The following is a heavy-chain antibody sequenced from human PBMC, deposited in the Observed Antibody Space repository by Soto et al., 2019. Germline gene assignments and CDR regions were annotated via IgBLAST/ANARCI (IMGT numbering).Heavy chain of an antibody. CDR1: GYTFTSYD. D-gene: IGHD6-19*01. V-gene: IGHV1-8*01. Sequence: QVQLVQSGAEVKKPGASVKVSCKASGYTFTSYDIIWVRQATGQGLEWMGWMNPSTGNTDSAEKFQGRLTMTRNTSISTVYMELSSLSFAATAVYYCARGRIIVAGGFDPWGQGTLVTVSS. CDR2: MNPSTGNT. CDR3: ARGRIIVAGGFDP. J-gene: IGHJ5*02.